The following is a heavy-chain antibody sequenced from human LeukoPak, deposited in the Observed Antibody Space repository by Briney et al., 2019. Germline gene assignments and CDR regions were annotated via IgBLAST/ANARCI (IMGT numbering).Heavy chain of an antibody. J-gene: IGHJ3*02. V-gene: IGHV3-7*04. Sequence: GGSPRLSCAASAFTLSNFWMSWARQAPGNGLEWVASIKQDGSEKFYVDSVKGRFTISRDNAKNSLYLEMNSLRVEDTAVYYCARDNHYDRSGYIWAFDIWGRGTMVTVSS. CDR2: IKQDGSEK. CDR1: AFTLSNFW. D-gene: IGHD3-22*01. CDR3: ARDNHYDRSGYIWAFDI.